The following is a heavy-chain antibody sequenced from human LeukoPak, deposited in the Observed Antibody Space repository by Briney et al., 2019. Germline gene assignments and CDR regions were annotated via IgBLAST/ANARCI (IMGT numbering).Heavy chain of an antibody. J-gene: IGHJ4*02. D-gene: IGHD3-10*01. CDR2: LKEDVSAR. Sequence: GGSLRLSCVASGFSISSHWMSWVRQAPGKGLEWVASLKEDVSARNLVDSVKGRFTISTDNAKNSLNLQMNSLRVEDAAVYYCARGPPYGSRSDFLDYWGLGTLVTVSS. CDR1: GFSISSHW. V-gene: IGHV3-7*01. CDR3: ARGPPYGSRSDFLDY.